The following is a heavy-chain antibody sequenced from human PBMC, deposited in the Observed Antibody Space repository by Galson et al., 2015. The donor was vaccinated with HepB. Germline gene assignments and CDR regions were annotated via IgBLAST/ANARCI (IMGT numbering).Heavy chain of an antibody. Sequence: SLRLSCAASGFTFSSYWMSWVRQAPGKGLEWVANIKQDGSEKYYVDSVKGRFTISRDNAKNSLYLQMNSRRAEDTAVYYCARVMGYCSSTSCYSYYYYGMDVWGQGTTVTVSS. D-gene: IGHD2-2*01. V-gene: IGHV3-7*03. CDR1: GFTFSSYW. CDR3: ARVMGYCSSTSCYSYYYYGMDV. CDR2: IKQDGSEK. J-gene: IGHJ6*02.